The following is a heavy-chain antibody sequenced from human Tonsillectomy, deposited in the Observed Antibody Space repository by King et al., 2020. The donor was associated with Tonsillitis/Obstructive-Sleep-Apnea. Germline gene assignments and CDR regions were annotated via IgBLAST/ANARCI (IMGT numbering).Heavy chain of an antibody. CDR1: GYTFSSYA. J-gene: IGHJ5*02. Sequence: QLVQSGAEVKKPGASVKVSCKASGYTFSSYAMQWVRQAPGQRLEWMGWINAGNGNTKYSQRFQGRVTITRDTSASTVYMELSSLRSEDTAVYYCARPGTNTWFDPWGQGTLVTVSS. CDR3: ARPGTNTWFDP. D-gene: IGHD1-7*01. V-gene: IGHV1-3*01. CDR2: INAGNGNT.